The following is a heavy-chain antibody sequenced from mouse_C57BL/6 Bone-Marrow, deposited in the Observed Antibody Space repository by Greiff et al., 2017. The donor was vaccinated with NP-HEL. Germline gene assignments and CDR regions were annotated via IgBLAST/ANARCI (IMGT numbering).Heavy chain of an antibody. CDR2: IHPNSGST. V-gene: IGHV1-64*01. D-gene: IGHD1-1*01. CDR1: GYTFTSYW. Sequence: QVQLQQPGAELVKPGASVKLSCKASGYTFTSYWMHWVKQRPGQGLEWIGMIHPNSGSTNYNEKFKSKATLTVDKSSSTAYMQLSSLTSEDSAVYYCAGRILLRSYYAMGCWGQGTSVTVSS. J-gene: IGHJ4*01. CDR3: AGRILLRSYYAMGC.